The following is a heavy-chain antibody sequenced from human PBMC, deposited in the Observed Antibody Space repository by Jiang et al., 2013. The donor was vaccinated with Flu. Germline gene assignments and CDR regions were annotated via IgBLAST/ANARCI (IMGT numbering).Heavy chain of an antibody. J-gene: IGHJ3*02. V-gene: IGHV5-51*01. Sequence: KAYGYSFTSFWIGWVRQMPGKGLEWMGTIYPRDSDTRYSPSFQGQVTISADKSINTAYLQWSGLKASDTAMYYCATTGTYSALDIWGQGTRITVPS. D-gene: IGHD3-16*01. CDR2: IYPRDSDT. CDR1: GYSFTSFW. CDR3: ATTGTYSALDI.